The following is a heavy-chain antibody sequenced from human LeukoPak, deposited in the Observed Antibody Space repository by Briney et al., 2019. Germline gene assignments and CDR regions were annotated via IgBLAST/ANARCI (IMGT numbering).Heavy chain of an antibody. CDR2: INPNADTT. CDR3: ARGWRSWYFDS. D-gene: IGHD6-13*01. Sequence: GVSVKVSCKASGYTFTNFYMHWVRQAPGQGPEWMGVINPNADTTGYAGKFQGRVTMTRDMFTNTVYMELSSLRSDDTAVYFCARGWRSWYFDSWGQGTLVTVSS. J-gene: IGHJ4*02. V-gene: IGHV1-46*01. CDR1: GYTFTNFY.